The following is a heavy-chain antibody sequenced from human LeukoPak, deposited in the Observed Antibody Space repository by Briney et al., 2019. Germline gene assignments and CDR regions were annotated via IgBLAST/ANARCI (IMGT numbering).Heavy chain of an antibody. CDR1: GYTFTSYD. V-gene: IGHV1-8*03. D-gene: IGHD2-15*01. Sequence: GASVKVPCKASGYTFTSYDINWVRQATGQGLEWMGWMNPNSGNTGYAQKFQGRVTITRNTSISTAYMDLSSLRSDDTALYYCAREWLSSGDSHYSHWGQGTLVTVSS. CDR3: AREWLSSGDSHYSH. J-gene: IGHJ4*02. CDR2: MNPNSGNT.